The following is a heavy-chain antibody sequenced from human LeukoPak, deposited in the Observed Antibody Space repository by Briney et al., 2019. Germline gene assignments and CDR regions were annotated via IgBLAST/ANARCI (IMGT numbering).Heavy chain of an antibody. CDR1: GGTFSSYA. J-gene: IGHJ4*02. V-gene: IGHV1-69*04. CDR2: IIPILGIA. Sequence: ASVKVSCKASGGTFSSYAISWVRQAPGHGLEWMGRIIPILGIANYAQKFQGRVTITADKSTSTAYMELSSLRSEDTAVYYCARGPIDYGDFGSYFDYWGQGTLVTVSS. CDR3: ARGPIDYGDFGSYFDY. D-gene: IGHD4-17*01.